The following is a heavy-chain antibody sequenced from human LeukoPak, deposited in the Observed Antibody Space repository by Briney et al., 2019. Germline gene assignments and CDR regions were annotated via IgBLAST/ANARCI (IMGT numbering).Heavy chain of an antibody. CDR2: IRYDGSNK. D-gene: IGHD6-13*01. J-gene: IGHJ4*02. CDR3: AKERGPYSSSWYGDGAFDY. Sequence: PGGSLRLSCAASGFTFSSYGMHWVRQAPGKGLEWVAFIRYDGSNKYYADSVEGRFTISRDNSKNTLYLQMNSLRAEDTAVYYCAKERGPYSSSWYGDGAFDYWGQGTLVTVSS. V-gene: IGHV3-30*02. CDR1: GFTFSSYG.